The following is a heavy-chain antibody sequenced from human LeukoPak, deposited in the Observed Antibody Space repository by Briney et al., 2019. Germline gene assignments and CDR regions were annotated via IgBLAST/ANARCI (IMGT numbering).Heavy chain of an antibody. CDR1: GFNFTRYN. V-gene: IGHV3-48*01. J-gene: IGHJ6*03. CDR2: ISSISRTI. CDR3: ARERKSNYYLDG. Sequence: GGSLRLSCAASGFNFTRYNMNWVRQAPGKGLEHISYISSISRTIDNADSVKGRFTISRDNAKNSLYLQMNSLRAEDTAVYYCARERKSNYYLDGWGKGTTVTVSS.